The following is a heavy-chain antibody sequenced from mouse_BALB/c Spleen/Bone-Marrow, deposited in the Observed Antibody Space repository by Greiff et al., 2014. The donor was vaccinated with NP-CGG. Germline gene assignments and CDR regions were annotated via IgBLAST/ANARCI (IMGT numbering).Heavy chain of an antibody. J-gene: IGHJ1*01. CDR3: ARDRTTATLYWYFDV. V-gene: IGHV7-3*02. CDR2: IRNKANGYTT. Sequence: EVKLMESGGGLVQPGGSLRLSCATSGFTFTDYYMSWVRQPPGKALEWLGFIRNKANGYTTEYSASVKGRFTISRDNSQSILYLQMNTLRAEDSATYYRARDRTTATLYWYFDVWGAGTTVTVSS. D-gene: IGHD1-2*01. CDR1: GFTFTDYY.